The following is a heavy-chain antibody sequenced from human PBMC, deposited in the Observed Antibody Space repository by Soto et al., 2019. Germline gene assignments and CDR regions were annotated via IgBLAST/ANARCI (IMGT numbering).Heavy chain of an antibody. CDR3: ARELGGFDY. CDR2: ISYDGSNK. D-gene: IGHD3-16*01. CDR1: GFTFSSYA. V-gene: IGHV3-30-3*01. J-gene: IGHJ4*02. Sequence: QVQLVESGGGVVQPRRSLRLSCAASGFTFSSYAMHWVRQAPGKGLEWVAVISYDGSNKYYADSVKGRFTISRDNSKKTLYLQMNSLRAEDTAVYYCARELGGFDYWGQGTLVTVSS.